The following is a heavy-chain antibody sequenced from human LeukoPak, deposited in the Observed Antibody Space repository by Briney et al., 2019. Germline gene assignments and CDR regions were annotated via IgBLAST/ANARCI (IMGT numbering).Heavy chain of an antibody. CDR3: VNYNWHSLYDS. CDR2: IKQDGSEK. D-gene: IGHD1-7*01. J-gene: IGHJ5*01. Sequence: GGSLRLSCAASGFTFSSYWMSWVRQAPGKGLEWVANIKQDGSEKYYVDPVKGRFTISRDNAKNSLYLQMNSLRAEDTAVYYCVNYNWHSLYDSWGQGTLVTVSS. CDR1: GFTFSSYW. V-gene: IGHV3-7*01.